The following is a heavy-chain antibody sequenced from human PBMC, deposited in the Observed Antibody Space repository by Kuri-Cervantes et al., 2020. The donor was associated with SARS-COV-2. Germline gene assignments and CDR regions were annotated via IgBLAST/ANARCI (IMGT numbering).Heavy chain of an antibody. D-gene: IGHD2-2*03. Sequence: GSLRLSCTVSGDSISSYYWSWIRQPAGKGLEWIGRIYISGSTNYNPSLESRVTMSIDTSRNQFSLRLSSVTAADTTVYYCAGGYTGWISNWGQGTLVTVSS. CDR3: AGGYTGWISN. V-gene: IGHV4-4*07. CDR2: IYISGST. J-gene: IGHJ4*02. CDR1: GDSISSYY.